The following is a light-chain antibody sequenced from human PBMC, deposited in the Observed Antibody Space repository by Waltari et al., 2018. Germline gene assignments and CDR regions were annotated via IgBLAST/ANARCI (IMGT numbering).Light chain of an antibody. CDR1: SSDVGGYNY. V-gene: IGLV2-23*02. CDR3: CSFASSGTYV. Sequence: QSALTQPASVSGSPGQSITISCTGTSSDVGGYNYVSWYQQHPDKAPKLMIYDVDERPSGVSIRFSGSKSGNTASRTISGRQAEDEAHYYCCSFASSGTYVFGTGTEVTVL. CDR2: DVD. J-gene: IGLJ1*01.